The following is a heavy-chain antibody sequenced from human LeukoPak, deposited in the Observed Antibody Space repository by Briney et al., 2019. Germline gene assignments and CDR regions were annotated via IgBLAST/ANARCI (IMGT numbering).Heavy chain of an antibody. J-gene: IGHJ4*02. CDR1: GGTFSSYA. CDR3: ARSCISGLMVVVMYFDY. CDR2: IIPIFGTA. V-gene: IGHV1-69*05. D-gene: IGHD3-22*01. Sequence: SVKVSCKASGGTFSSYAISWVRQAPGQGLEWMGGIIPIFGTANYAQKFQGRVTITTDESTSTAYMELSSLRSEDTAVYYCARSCISGLMVVVMYFDYWGQGILVTVSS.